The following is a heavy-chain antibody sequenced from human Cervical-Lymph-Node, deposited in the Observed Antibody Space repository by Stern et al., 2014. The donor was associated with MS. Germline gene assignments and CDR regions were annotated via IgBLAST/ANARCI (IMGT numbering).Heavy chain of an antibody. V-gene: IGHV4-59*01. CDR3: ARVPGIAAAGYGMDV. CDR1: GGSFSSYY. CDR2: IYYSGST. D-gene: IGHD6-13*01. J-gene: IGHJ6*02. Sequence: QLQLQESGPGLVKPSETLSLTCTVSGGSFSSYYWSWIRQPPGKGLEWIGDIYYSGSTNYNPSLKNRVTISVDTSKNQFSLKLRFVTAADTAVYYCARVPGIAAAGYGMDVWGQGTTVTVSS.